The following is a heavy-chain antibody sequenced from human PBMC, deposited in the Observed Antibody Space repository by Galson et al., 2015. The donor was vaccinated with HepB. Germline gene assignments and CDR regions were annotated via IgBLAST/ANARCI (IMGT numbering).Heavy chain of an antibody. J-gene: IGHJ5*02. CDR2: FDPEDGET. CDR3: ATRDYSSGYFGNWFDP. Sequence: SVKVSCKVSGYTLTELSMHWVRQAPGKGLEWMGGFDPEDGETIYAQKFQGRVTMTEDTSTDTAYMELSSLRSEDTAVYYCATRDYSSGYFGNWFDPWGQGTLVTVSS. D-gene: IGHD3-22*01. V-gene: IGHV1-24*01. CDR1: GYTLTELS.